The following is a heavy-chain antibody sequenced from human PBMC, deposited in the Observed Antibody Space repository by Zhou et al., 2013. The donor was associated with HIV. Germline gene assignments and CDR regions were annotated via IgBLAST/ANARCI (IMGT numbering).Heavy chain of an antibody. CDR3: ARGLAWGSLMD. V-gene: IGHV1-69*15. CDR1: SSYA. D-gene: IGHD3-16*01. CDR2: IIPIFGTA. Sequence: SSYAISWVRQAPGQGLEWMGRIIPIFGTANYAQKFQGRVTITADESTSTAYMELSSLRSEDTAVYYCARGLAWGSLMDWGQGTLVTVSS. J-gene: IGHJ4*02.